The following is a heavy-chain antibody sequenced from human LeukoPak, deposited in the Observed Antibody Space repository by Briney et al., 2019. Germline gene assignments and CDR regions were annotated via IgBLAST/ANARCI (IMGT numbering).Heavy chain of an antibody. J-gene: IGHJ5*02. CDR1: GFTFSRYA. V-gene: IGHV3-23*01. CDR2: ISGSGGST. D-gene: IGHD3-10*01. CDR3: ARETAISGSYPHWFDP. Sequence: GGSLRLSCAASGFTFSRYAMSWVRQAPGKGLEWVSAISGSGGSTYYADSVKGRFTISRDNSKNTLYLQMNSLRAEDTAVYYCARETAISGSYPHWFDPWGQGTLVTVSS.